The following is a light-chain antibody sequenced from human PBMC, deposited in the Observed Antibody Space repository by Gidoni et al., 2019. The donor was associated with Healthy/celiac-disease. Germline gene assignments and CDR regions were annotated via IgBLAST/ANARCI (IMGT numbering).Light chain of an antibody. CDR2: AAS. CDR1: QSISSY. CDR3: QQSYSTLYT. Sequence: DIQMTQSPSSLSASVGDRVTITCRASQSISSYLNWYQQKPGKAPKLLIYAASSLQSGVPSRFSSSGSVTDFTLTISLLQPEDFATYYCQQSYSTLYTFGQGTKLEIK. J-gene: IGKJ2*01. V-gene: IGKV1-39*01.